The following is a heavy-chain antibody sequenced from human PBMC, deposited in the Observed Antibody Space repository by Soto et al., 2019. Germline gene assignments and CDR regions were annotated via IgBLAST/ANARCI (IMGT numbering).Heavy chain of an antibody. Sequence: PSETLSLTCTLSGCSISSCYWSLHRQPPGKGPEWIGYIYYSGSTNYNPSLKSRVTISVDTSKNQFSLKLSSVTAADTAVYYCARADYGDYVGYYYYYGMDVWGQGTTVTVSS. J-gene: IGHJ6*02. V-gene: IGHV4-59*01. D-gene: IGHD4-17*01. CDR1: GCSISSCY. CDR3: ARADYGDYVGYYYYYGMDV. CDR2: IYYSGST.